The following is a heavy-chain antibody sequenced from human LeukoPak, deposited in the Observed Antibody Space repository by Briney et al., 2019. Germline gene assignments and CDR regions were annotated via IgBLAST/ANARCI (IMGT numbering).Heavy chain of an antibody. Sequence: GGSLRLSCAAPGFTFSSYWMHWVRQAPGKGLVWVSRINSDGSSTSYADSVKGRFTISRDNAKNTLYLQMNSLRAEDTAVYYCARAAIGRYLNGVDYWGQGTLVTVSS. CDR3: ARAAIGRYLNGVDY. D-gene: IGHD7-27*01. V-gene: IGHV3-74*01. CDR2: INSDGSST. J-gene: IGHJ4*02. CDR1: GFTFSSYW.